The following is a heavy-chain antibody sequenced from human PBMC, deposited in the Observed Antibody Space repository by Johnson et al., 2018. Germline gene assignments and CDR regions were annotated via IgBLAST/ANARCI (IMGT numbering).Heavy chain of an antibody. Sequence: QVQLGESGGGVVQHGRSLRLSCAASGFTFSSSGMHWVRQAPGKGLEWVAIISYDGSNEYYTDSVKGRFTISRENPKNTVYLQMLSLRAEDTAVYYCAKELEVRSESALNIWGQGTMVTVAS. CDR1: GFTFSSSG. D-gene: IGHD1-7*01. CDR2: ISYDGSNE. J-gene: IGHJ3*02. CDR3: AKELEVRSESALNI. V-gene: IGHV3-30*18.